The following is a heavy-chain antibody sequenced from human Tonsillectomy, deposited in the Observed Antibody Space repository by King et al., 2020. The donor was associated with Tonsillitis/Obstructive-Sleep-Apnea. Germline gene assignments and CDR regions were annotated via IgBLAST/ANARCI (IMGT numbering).Heavy chain of an antibody. CDR2: LSYDGSNK. V-gene: IGHV3-30*04. Sequence: VQLVESGGGVVQPGRSLRLSCAAFGFTFSTYAMHWVRQAPGKGLEWVALLSYDGSNKYYVDSVKGRFTISRDNSKSTLYLQMNSLRPEDTAVYYCARYSGGWVSARLFFDYWGQGTLVTVSS. D-gene: IGHD6-6*01. CDR3: ARYSGGWVSARLFFDY. J-gene: IGHJ4*02. CDR1: GFTFSTYA.